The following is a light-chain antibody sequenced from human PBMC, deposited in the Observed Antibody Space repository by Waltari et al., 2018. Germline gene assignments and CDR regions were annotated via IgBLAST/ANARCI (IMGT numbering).Light chain of an antibody. CDR2: DAS. V-gene: IGKV3-11*01. CDR1: QSVRTY. CDR3: HQRYNWPQT. J-gene: IGKJ1*01. Sequence: DIVLTQSPATLSLFPGERATPSCRASQSVRTYLAWYQQKPGQAPRLLIYDASNRATGIPARFSGSGSGTDFTLTISSLEPEDFAVFYCHQRYNWPQTFGQGTKVEIK.